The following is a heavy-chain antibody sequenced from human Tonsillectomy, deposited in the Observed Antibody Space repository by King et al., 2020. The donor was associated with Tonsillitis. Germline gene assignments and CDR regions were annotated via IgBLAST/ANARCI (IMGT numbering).Heavy chain of an antibody. D-gene: IGHD3-22*01. V-gene: IGHV1-8*01. Sequence: VQLVESGAEVKKPGASVKVSCKASGYTFTSYDINWVRQATGQGLEWMGWMNPNSGNTGYAQMFQGRVTMTRNTSISTAYMELSSLRSEDTAVYYCARALGKYDSSGYYHYYYYGMDVWGQGTTVTVS. CDR2: MNPNSGNT. CDR1: GYTFTSYD. CDR3: ARALGKYDSSGYYHYYYYGMDV. J-gene: IGHJ6*02.